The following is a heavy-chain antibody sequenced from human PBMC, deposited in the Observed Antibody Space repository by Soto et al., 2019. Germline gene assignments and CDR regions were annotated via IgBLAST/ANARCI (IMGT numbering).Heavy chain of an antibody. CDR1: GFTFINYN. J-gene: IGHJ5*02. V-gene: IGHV3-21*01. CDR3: AREGALKPFSS. Sequence: GGSLILSCGASGFTFINYNRNWVRQARGKGLEWVSHISGSSIYIHYADSVRGRFTISRDNAKNSVYLQMDSLRVEDTAVYYCAREGALKPFSSWGQGALVTVSS. CDR2: ISGSSIYI.